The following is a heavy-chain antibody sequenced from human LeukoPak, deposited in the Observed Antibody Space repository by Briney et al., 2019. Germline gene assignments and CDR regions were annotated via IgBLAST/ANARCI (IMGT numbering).Heavy chain of an antibody. J-gene: IGHJ6*03. CDR2: IRADGSAQ. Sequence: GGSLRLSCAASEFTFSSYYMTWVRQAPGKGLEWVGSIRADGSAQFYVDSVRGRFTISRDNAKDSLYLQMNSLRAEDTAVYYCAKPVTGGYYYYYYMDVWGKGTTVTVSS. V-gene: IGHV3-7*03. CDR3: AKPVTGGYYYYYYMDV. D-gene: IGHD7-27*01. CDR1: EFTFSSYY.